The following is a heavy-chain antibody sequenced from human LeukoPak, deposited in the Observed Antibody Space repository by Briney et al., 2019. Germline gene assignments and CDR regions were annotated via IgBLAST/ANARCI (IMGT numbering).Heavy chain of an antibody. J-gene: IGHJ4*02. CDR3: ARDFLHSSTSRPFDY. CDR1: GFTVSSNY. V-gene: IGHV3-53*01. D-gene: IGHD2-2*01. Sequence: AGGSLRLSCAASGFTVSSNYMSWVRQAPGKGLEWVSVIYSGGSTYYADSVKGRFTISRDNSKNTLYLQMNSLRAEDTAVYYCARDFLHSSTSRPFDYWGQGTLVTVSS. CDR2: IYSGGST.